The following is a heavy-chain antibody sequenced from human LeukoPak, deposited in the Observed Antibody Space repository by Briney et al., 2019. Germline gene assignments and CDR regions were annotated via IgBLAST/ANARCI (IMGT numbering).Heavy chain of an antibody. CDR3: VKEVLRGSTNYFDY. CDR1: GFTFSSYA. J-gene: IGHJ4*02. CDR2: ISSNGGST. V-gene: IGHV3-64D*06. Sequence: GGSLRLSCSASGFTFSSYAMHWVRQAPGKGLKYVSAISSNGGSTYYADSVKGRFTISRDNSKNTLYLQMSSLRAEDTAVYYCVKEVLRGSTNYFDYWGQGTLVTVSS. D-gene: IGHD4/OR15-4a*01.